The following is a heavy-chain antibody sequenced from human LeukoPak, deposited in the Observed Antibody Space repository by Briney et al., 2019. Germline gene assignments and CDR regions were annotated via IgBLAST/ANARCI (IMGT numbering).Heavy chain of an antibody. D-gene: IGHD6-13*01. CDR1: GGSFSSDSYY. CDR2: IDYSGST. V-gene: IGHV4-61*01. J-gene: IGHJ4*02. Sequence: SETLSLTCTVSGGSFSSDSYYWSWIRQPPGKGLEWIGYIDYSGSTNYNPSLKSRVTISVDTSKNQFSLKLSSVTAADTAVYYCARARVYSSTWSEFDYWGQGTLVTVSS. CDR3: ARARVYSSTWSEFDY.